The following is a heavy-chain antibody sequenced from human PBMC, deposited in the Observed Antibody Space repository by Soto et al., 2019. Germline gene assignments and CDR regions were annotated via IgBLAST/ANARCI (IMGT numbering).Heavy chain of an antibody. V-gene: IGHV4-59*01. CDR3: ARLGLGSSSWYNWFDP. CDR2: IYYSGST. Sequence: SETLSLTCTVSGGSISSYYCSWIRQPPGKGLEWIGYIYYSGSTNYNPSLKSRVTISVDTSKNQFSLKLSSVTAADTAVYYCARLGLGSSSWYNWFDPWGQGTLVTVSS. CDR1: GGSISSYY. J-gene: IGHJ5*02. D-gene: IGHD6-13*01.